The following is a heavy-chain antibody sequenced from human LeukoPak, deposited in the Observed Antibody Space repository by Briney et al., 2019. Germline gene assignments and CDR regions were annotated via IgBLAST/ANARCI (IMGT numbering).Heavy chain of an antibody. CDR3: ARDTAMEYCSGGSCYYGTRYYFDY. Sequence: PGGSLRLSCAASGFTFSSYSMNWVRQATGKGVEWVTSISSSSSYIYYADSVKGRFTISRDNAKNSLYLQMNSLRAEDTAVYYCARDTAMEYCSGGSCYYGTRYYFDYWGQGTLVTVSS. CDR2: ISSSSSYI. CDR1: GFTFSSYS. D-gene: IGHD2-15*01. V-gene: IGHV3-21*01. J-gene: IGHJ4*02.